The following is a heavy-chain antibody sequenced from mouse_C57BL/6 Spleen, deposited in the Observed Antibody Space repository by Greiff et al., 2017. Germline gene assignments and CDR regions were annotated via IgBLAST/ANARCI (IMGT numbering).Heavy chain of an antibody. CDR1: GFTFSSYG. CDR3: ARRGYGSSYGYFDY. D-gene: IGHD1-1*01. Sequence: EVHLVESGGDLVKPGGSLKLSCAASGFTFSSYGMSWVRQTPDKRLEWVATISSGGSYTYYPDSVKGRFSISRDNAKNTLYLQMSSLKSEDTAMYYCARRGYGSSYGYFDYWGQGTTLTVSS. CDR2: ISSGGSYT. V-gene: IGHV5-6*01. J-gene: IGHJ2*01.